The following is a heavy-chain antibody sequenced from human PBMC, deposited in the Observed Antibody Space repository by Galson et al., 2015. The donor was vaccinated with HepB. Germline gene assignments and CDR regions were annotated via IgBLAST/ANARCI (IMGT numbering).Heavy chain of an antibody. Sequence: SVKVSCKASGGTFSSYAISWVRQAPGQGLEWMGGIIPIFGTANYAQKFQGRVTITADESTSTAYMELSSLRSEDTAVYYCARSRTALDIVVVPAATPPYYYYYMDVWGKGTTVTVSS. CDR3: ARSRTALDIVVVPAATPPYYYYYMDV. D-gene: IGHD2-2*03. J-gene: IGHJ6*03. CDR2: IIPIFGTA. V-gene: IGHV1-69*13. CDR1: GGTFSSYA.